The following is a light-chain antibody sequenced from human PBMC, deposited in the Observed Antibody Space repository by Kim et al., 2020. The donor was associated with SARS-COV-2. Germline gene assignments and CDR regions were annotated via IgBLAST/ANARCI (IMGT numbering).Light chain of an antibody. CDR3: QVWDSSTWV. J-gene: IGLJ3*02. CDR2: RDT. V-gene: IGLV3-9*01. Sequence: SVALGQTAMITGGGNNIVTKNVHWYQQKPGQAPVLVMYRDTNRPSGIPERFSGSNSGNTATLTISRAQAGDEADYYCQVWDSSTWVFGGGTQLTVL. CDR1: NIVTKN.